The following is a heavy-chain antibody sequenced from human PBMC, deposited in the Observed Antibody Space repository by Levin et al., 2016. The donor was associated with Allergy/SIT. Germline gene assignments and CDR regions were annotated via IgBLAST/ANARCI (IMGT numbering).Heavy chain of an antibody. D-gene: IGHD1-1*01. CDR3: AKYNWNAYFDY. J-gene: IGHJ4*02. V-gene: IGHV3-7*03. Sequence: GGSLRLSCAASGLTSSISYLGWVRQAPGKGLEYVAHMRHDGAEKHYGDSVRGRFTISGATDARDSLYLEMNSLRVDDTALYYCAKYNWNAYFDYWGQGVLVTVFS. CDR2: MRHDGAEK. CDR1: GLTSSISY.